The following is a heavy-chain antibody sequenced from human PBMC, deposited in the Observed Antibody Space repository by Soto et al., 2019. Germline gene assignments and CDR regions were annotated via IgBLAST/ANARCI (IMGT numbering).Heavy chain of an antibody. CDR2: IYYSGST. Sequence: SETLSLTCTVSGGSISSSSYYWGWIRQPPGKGLEWIGSIYYSGSTYYNPSLKSRVTISVDTSKNQFSLKLSSVTAADTAVYYCARTYSGSHGAFDIWGQGTMVTVSS. V-gene: IGHV4-39*01. CDR3: ARTYSGSHGAFDI. D-gene: IGHD1-26*01. J-gene: IGHJ3*02. CDR1: GGSISSSSYY.